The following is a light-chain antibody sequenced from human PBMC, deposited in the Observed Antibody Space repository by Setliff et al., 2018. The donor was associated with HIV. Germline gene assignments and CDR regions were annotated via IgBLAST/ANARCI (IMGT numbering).Light chain of an antibody. CDR3: SSYAGSNNV. CDR2: EVS. J-gene: IGLJ1*01. CDR1: SSDVGGYNY. Sequence: QSVLTQPASVSGSPGRSITISCTGTSSDVGGYNYVSWYQQHPGKAPKLMIYEVSKRPSGVPDRFSGSKSGNTASLTVSGLQAEDEADYYCSSYAGSNNVFGTGTKVTVL. V-gene: IGLV2-8*01.